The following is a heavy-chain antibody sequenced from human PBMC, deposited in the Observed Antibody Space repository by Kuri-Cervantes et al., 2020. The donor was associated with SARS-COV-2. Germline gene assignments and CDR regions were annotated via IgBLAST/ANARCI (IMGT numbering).Heavy chain of an antibody. J-gene: IGHJ4*02. Sequence: SETLSLTCTVSGGSISSYYWSWIRQPPGKGLEWIGYIYYSGSTYYNPSLKSRVTISVDTSKNQFSLKLSSVTAADTAVYYCARGRYYYGSGSQIFFDYWGQGTLVTVSS. CDR3: ARGRYYYGSGSQIFFDY. CDR2: IYYSGST. CDR1: GGSISSYY. D-gene: IGHD3-10*01. V-gene: IGHV4-59*08.